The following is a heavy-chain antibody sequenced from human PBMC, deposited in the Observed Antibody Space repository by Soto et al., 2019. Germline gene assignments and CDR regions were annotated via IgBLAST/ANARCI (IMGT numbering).Heavy chain of an antibody. V-gene: IGHV4-59*08. CDR1: GGSISSYY. D-gene: IGHD6-13*01. J-gene: IGHJ4*02. CDR3: ARHATALFMATAGLYS. CDR2: IYYSGST. Sequence: QVQLQESGPGLVKPSETLSLTCTVSGGSISSYYWSWSRQPPGKGLEWFGYIYYSGSTNYNPSLRSRVTIAIGKSKYQLYLNPRSVTAADTYFYYCARHATALFMATAGLYSWGQGTMVTVSS.